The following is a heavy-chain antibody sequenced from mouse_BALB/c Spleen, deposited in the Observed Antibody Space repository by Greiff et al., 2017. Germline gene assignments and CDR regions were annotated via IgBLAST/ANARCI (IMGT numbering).Heavy chain of an antibody. Sequence: VKLQQPGAELVKPGASVKLSCKASGYTFTSYYMYWVKQRPGQGLEWIGGINPSNGGTNFNEKFKSKATLTVDKSSSTAYMQLSSLTSEDSAVYYCTSIYYGNYFDYWGQGTTLTVSS. CDR2: INPSNGGT. CDR1: GYTFTSYY. V-gene: IGHV1S81*02. D-gene: IGHD2-1*01. CDR3: TSIYYGNYFDY. J-gene: IGHJ2*01.